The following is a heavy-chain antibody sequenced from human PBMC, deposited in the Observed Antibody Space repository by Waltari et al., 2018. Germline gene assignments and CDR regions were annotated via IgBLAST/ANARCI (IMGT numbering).Heavy chain of an antibody. CDR2: INHDGSGK. V-gene: IGHV3-7*01. D-gene: IGHD5-18*01. CDR3: ATSLDAAGND. J-gene: IGHJ4*02. Sequence: EVQLVESGGGLVQPGGSLRLSCATSGFSFSGYWMSWVRQAPGKVLEWLANINHDGSGKFFLGSVKGRFTISRDNAKKSVYLQMNSLTGEDTAVYYCATSLDAAGNDWGQGTLVTVSS. CDR1: GFSFSGYW.